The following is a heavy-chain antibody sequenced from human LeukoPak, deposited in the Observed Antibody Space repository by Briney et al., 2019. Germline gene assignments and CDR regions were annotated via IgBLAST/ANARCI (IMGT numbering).Heavy chain of an antibody. J-gene: IGHJ5*02. Sequence: SETLSLTCTVSGGSISSYYWSWIRQPPGKGLEWIGYIYYSGSTNYNPSLKSRVTISVDTSKNQFSLKLSSVTAADTAVYYCARNPNDYDILTGYYRGNWFDPWGQGTLVTVSS. CDR2: IYYSGST. V-gene: IGHV4-59*13. CDR1: GGSISSYY. D-gene: IGHD3-9*01. CDR3: ARNPNDYDILTGYYRGNWFDP.